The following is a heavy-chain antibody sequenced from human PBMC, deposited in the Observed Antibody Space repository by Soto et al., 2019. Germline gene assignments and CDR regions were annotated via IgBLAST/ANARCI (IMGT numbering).Heavy chain of an antibody. CDR3: ATYCISTSCQSSSL. CDR1: GYTFTGYY. D-gene: IGHD2-2*01. Sequence: GASVKVSCKASGYTFTGYYMHWVRQAPGQGLEWMGWINPNSGGTNYAQKFQGWVTMTRDTSISTAYMELSSLRSEDTAVYYCATYCISTSCQSSSLWGQGTLVTVSS. J-gene: IGHJ4*02. V-gene: IGHV1-2*04. CDR2: INPNSGGT.